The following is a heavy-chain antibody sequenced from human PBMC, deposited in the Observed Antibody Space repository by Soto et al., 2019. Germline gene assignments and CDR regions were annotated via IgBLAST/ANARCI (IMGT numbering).Heavy chain of an antibody. J-gene: IGHJ4*01. D-gene: IGHD6-19*01. V-gene: IGHV4-30-2*03. CDR1: SDSMNSGGYY. CDR3: ARVHVMVVAGSTFDY. Sequence: SETLSLTCSVSSDSMNSGGYYWSWIRQPPGKGLEWIGSIYHSGRIYYNPSLKSRITISVDTSNNQCSLKLTSVTAADTAVYYCARVHVMVVAGSTFDYWGHGTLVTVSS. CDR2: IYHSGRI.